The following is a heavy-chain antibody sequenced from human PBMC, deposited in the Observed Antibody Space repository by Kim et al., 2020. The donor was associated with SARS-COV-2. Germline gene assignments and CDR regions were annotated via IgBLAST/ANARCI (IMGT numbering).Heavy chain of an antibody. Sequence: CQGRVTITADESTSTAYMELSSLRSEDTAVYYCARGGGGTVTKEVRWFDPWGQGTLVTVSS. D-gene: IGHD4-17*01. CDR3: ARGGGGTVTKEVRWFDP. J-gene: IGHJ5*02. V-gene: IGHV1-69*01.